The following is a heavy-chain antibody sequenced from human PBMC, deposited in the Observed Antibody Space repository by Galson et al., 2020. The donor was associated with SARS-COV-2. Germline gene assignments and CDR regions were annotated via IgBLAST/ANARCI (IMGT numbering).Heavy chain of an antibody. V-gene: IGHV4-31*03. CDR3: ARVPITMVRGVIFDY. Sequence: SETLSLTCTVSGGSISSGGYYWSWIRQHPGKGLEWIGYIYYSVSTYYNPSLKSRVTISVDTSKNQFSLKLSSVTAADTAVYYCARVPITMVRGVIFDYWGQGTLVTVSS. J-gene: IGHJ4*02. CDR2: IYYSVST. CDR1: GGSISSGGYY. D-gene: IGHD3-10*01.